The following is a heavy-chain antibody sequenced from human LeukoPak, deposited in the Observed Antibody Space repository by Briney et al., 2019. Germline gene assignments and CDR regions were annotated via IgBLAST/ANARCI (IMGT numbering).Heavy chain of an antibody. J-gene: IGHJ6*03. D-gene: IGHD6-6*01. Sequence: GASVKVSCKASGYTFSDYFIHWVRQAPGQGLEWMGWISAYNGNTNYAQKLQGRVTMTTDTSTSTAYMELRSLRSDDTAVYYCARDRPVNHYYYMDVWGKGTTVTISS. CDR3: ARDRPVNHYYYMDV. V-gene: IGHV1-18*04. CDR2: ISAYNGNT. CDR1: GYTFSDYF.